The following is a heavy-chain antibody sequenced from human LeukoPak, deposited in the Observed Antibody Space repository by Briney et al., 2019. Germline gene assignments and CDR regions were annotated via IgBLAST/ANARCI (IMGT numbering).Heavy chain of an antibody. V-gene: IGHV3-74*01. D-gene: IGHD3-3*01. CDR2: INSAGSNT. CDR3: ARGGTYYDFWSGYYQTDYYYYGMDV. CDR1: GFTFSIYW. Sequence: PGGSLRLSCAACGFTFSIYWMHWVRQAPGEGLVWVSRINSAGSNTIYADSVTGRFTIYRDNAKNTLYLHMNSLRAEDTAVYYCARGGTYYDFWSGYYQTDYYYYGMDVWGQGTTVTVSS. J-gene: IGHJ6*02.